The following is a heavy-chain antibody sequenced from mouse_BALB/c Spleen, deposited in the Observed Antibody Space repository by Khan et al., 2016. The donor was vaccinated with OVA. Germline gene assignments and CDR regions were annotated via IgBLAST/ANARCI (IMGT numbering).Heavy chain of an antibody. D-gene: IGHD3-3*01. Sequence: EVQLQESGPGLVKPSQSLSLTCTVTGYSITSDYAWNWIRQFPGNKLEWMGYISYSGITSHTPSLKSRISITRDTSKKQFFMQLTSVTTEDTAECYCARGRSYWGQGTLVTVSA. CDR1: GYSITSDYA. CDR2: ISYSGIT. CDR3: ARGRSY. J-gene: IGHJ3*01. V-gene: IGHV3-2*02.